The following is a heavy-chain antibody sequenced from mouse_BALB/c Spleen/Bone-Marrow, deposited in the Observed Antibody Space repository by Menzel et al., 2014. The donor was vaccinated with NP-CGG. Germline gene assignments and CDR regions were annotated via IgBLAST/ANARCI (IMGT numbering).Heavy chain of an antibody. CDR3: AGGNYRFAY. D-gene: IGHD2-1*01. Sequence: LVESGAELVRPGALVKLSCKASGFNIKDYYMHWVKQRPEQGLEWIGWIDPENGNTIYDPKFQGKASITADTSSNTAYLQLSSLTSGDTAVYYCAGGNYRFAYWGQGTLVTVSA. CDR2: IDPENGNT. J-gene: IGHJ3*01. CDR1: GFNIKDYY. V-gene: IGHV14-1*02.